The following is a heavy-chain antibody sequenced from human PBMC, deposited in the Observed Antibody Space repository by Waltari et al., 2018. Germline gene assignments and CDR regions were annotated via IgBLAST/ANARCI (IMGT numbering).Heavy chain of an antibody. CDR3: AKRGGAGATFRH. D-gene: IGHD1-26*01. Sequence: QVRLQESGPGLVKPSGTLSLTCTVSNGSISRHYWSWIRQPPGKGLEWIGYIWYDGETTYNSSLKSRVTISVDTSKNQLFLSLSSVTAADTAIYYCAKRGGAGATFRHWGQGTLVTVSS. CDR2: IWYDGET. J-gene: IGHJ1*01. CDR1: NGSISRHY. V-gene: IGHV4-59*11.